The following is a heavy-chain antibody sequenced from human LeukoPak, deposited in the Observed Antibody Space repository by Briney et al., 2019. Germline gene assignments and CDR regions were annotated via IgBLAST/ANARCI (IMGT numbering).Heavy chain of an antibody. CDR1: GFTVSTVY. CDR3: AREIGQLGGAFDI. D-gene: IGHD7-27*01. J-gene: IGHJ3*02. CDR2: IYGGPTA. V-gene: IGHV3-53*01. Sequence: GGSLRLSCAASGFTVSTVYMTWVRQAPGKGLEWVSVIYGGPTAFYADSVKDRFTISRDNPKNTLNPQMNSLRAEDTAVYYCAREIGQLGGAFDIWGQGTMVTVSS.